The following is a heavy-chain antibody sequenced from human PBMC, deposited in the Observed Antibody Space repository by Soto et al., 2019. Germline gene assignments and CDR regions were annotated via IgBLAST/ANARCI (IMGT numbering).Heavy chain of an antibody. CDR1: GYTFTSYG. CDR3: ARKLREYYDSSGSDY. V-gene: IGHV1-18*04. CDR2: ISAYNGNT. D-gene: IGHD3-22*01. J-gene: IGHJ4*02. Sequence: ASVKVSCKASGYTFTSYGISWVRQAPGQGLEWMGWISAYNGNTNYAQKLQGRVTMTTDTSTSTAYMELGSLRSDDTAVYYCARKLREYYDSSGSDYWGQGTLVTVSS.